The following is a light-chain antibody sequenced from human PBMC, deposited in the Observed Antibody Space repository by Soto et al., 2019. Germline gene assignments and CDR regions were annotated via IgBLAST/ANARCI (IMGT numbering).Light chain of an antibody. J-gene: IGLJ3*02. V-gene: IGLV2-11*01. CDR3: CSYVGTYTWV. Sequence: QSALTQPRSVSGSPGQSVTISCTGTSSDVGGYNYVSWYQHHPGKAPKFMIYDVTKRPSGVPDRFSGSKSGNTASLTISGLQAEDEADYYCCSYVGTYTWVFGGGTKLTVL. CDR1: SSDVGGYNY. CDR2: DVT.